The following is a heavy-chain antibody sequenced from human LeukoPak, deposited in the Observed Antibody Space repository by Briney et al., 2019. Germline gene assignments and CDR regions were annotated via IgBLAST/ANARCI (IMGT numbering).Heavy chain of an antibody. D-gene: IGHD6-6*01. CDR2: FDPEDGET. Sequence: ASVKVSCKVSGYTLTELSMHWVRQAPGKGLEWMGGFDPEDGETIYAQKFQGRVTITADESTSTAYMELSSLRSEDTAVYYCARDPSGYSSSSRSWYYGMDVWGQGTTVTVSS. V-gene: IGHV1-24*01. CDR3: ARDPSGYSSSSRSWYYGMDV. J-gene: IGHJ6*02. CDR1: GYTLTELS.